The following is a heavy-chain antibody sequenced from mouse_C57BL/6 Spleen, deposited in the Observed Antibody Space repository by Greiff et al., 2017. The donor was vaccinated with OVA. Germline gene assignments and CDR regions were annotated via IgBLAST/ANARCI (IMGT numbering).Heavy chain of an antibody. CDR3: TREDYGNRAYYFDY. Sequence: EVQGVESGEGLVKPGGSLKLSCAASGFTFSSYAMSWVRQTPEKRLEWVAYISSGGDYIYYADTVKGRFTISRDNARNTLYLQMSSLKSEDTAMYYCTREDYGNRAYYFDYWGQGTTLTVSS. CDR1: GFTFSSYA. CDR2: ISSGGDYI. J-gene: IGHJ2*01. D-gene: IGHD2-1*01. V-gene: IGHV5-9-1*02.